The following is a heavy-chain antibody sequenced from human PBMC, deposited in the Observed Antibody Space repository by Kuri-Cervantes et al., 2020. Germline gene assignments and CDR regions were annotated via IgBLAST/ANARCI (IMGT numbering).Heavy chain of an antibody. V-gene: IGHV3-23*03. Sequence: GESLKISCAASGFTFSSYAMHWVRQAPGKGLEWVSVIYSGGSTYYADSVKGRFTISRDNSKNTLYLQMNSLRAEDTAVYYCANVRRITIFGVVTAFDYWGQGTLVTVSS. J-gene: IGHJ4*02. D-gene: IGHD3-3*01. CDR3: ANVRRITIFGVVTAFDY. CDR2: IYSGGST. CDR1: GFTFSSYA.